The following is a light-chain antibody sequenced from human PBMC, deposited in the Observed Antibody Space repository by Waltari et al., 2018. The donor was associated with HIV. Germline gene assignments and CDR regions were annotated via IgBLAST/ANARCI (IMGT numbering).Light chain of an antibody. J-gene: IGKJ2*01. Sequence: IVLTQSPLSLPVTPGEPASISCRSTQSLLYSNGKNYLDWYLQKPGQSPQLLIYLGSNRASGVPDRFSDSGSGTDFTLKISRVEAEDVGVYYCMEALQTPFTFGQGTKLEIK. CDR1: QSLLYSNGKNY. CDR2: LGS. CDR3: MEALQTPFT. V-gene: IGKV2-28*01.